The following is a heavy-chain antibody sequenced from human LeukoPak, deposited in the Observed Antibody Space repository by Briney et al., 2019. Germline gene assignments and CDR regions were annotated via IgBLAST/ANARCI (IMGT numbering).Heavy chain of an antibody. J-gene: IGHJ6*03. CDR2: IRYDGNT. CDR1: GFTFISYG. V-gene: IGHV3-30*02. Sequence: PGGSLRLSCAASGFTFISYGMHWVRQAPGKGLEWVTSIRYDGNTYYADSVKGRFTISRDNSKNTLYLQMNGLRPEDTAAYYCSRTYTSKTYYYYYMDVWGKGTTVTISS. D-gene: IGHD6-13*01. CDR3: SRTYTSKTYYYYYMDV.